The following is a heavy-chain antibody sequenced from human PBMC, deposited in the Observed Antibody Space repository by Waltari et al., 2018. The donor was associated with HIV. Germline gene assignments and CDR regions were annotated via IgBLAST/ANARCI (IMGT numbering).Heavy chain of an antibody. V-gene: IGHV3-23*01. CDR3: VKEHQYSHSWYSYYGMDV. Sequence: EVQVLESGGALVQPGGSLRLSCAASGFTFSTYCMSWVRQAQGKGLEWVSTISGSGGSTYYADSVKGRFTVSRDNSKNTLYLQMNSLRAEDTAVYFCVKEHQYSHSWYSYYGMDVWGQGTTVTVSS. J-gene: IGHJ6*02. CDR1: GFTFSTYC. CDR2: ISGSGGST. D-gene: IGHD6-13*01.